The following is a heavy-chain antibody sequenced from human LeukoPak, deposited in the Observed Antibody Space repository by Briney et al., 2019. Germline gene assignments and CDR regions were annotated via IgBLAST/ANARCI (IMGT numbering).Heavy chain of an antibody. Sequence: SETLSLTCTVSGGSISSGSYYWGWIRQPPGKGLEWLGSIYYSGSTYQNPSLKSRVTISVGTSKNHFSLKLSSVTAADTAVYYCARPSQEGSGWYDFDYWGQGTLVTVSS. V-gene: IGHV4-39*02. CDR3: ARPSQEGSGWYDFDY. J-gene: IGHJ4*02. CDR2: IYYSGST. CDR1: GGSISSGSYY. D-gene: IGHD6-19*01.